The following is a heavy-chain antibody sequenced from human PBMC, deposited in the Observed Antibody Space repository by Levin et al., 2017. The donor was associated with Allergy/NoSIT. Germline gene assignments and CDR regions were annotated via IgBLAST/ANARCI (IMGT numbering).Heavy chain of an antibody. Sequence: GGSLRLSCAASGFTFSSYGMHWVRQAPGKGLEWVAVISYDGSNKYYADSVKGRFTISRDNSKNTLYLQMNSLRAEDTAVYYCAKPVLWFVPHKRGDAFDSWGQGTMVTVSS. CDR1: GFTFSSYG. J-gene: IGHJ3*02. V-gene: IGHV3-30*18. CDR3: AKPVLWFVPHKRGDAFDS. D-gene: IGHD3-10*01. CDR2: ISYDGSNK.